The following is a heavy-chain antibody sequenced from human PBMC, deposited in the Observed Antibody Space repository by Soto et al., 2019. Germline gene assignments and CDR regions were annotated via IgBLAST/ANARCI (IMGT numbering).Heavy chain of an antibody. Sequence: SETLSLTCTVSGGSISSGGYFGSWIRQRPGKGLEWIGYIYYSGSTDYNPSLRSRVTIPLDTSKKQFSLKLNSVTAADTAVYYCAACGNSNYGGAFDIWGQGKMVTVSS. CDR1: GGSISSGGYF. CDR3: AACGNSNYGGAFDI. V-gene: IGHV4-31*03. D-gene: IGHD4-17*01. CDR2: IYYSGST. J-gene: IGHJ3*02.